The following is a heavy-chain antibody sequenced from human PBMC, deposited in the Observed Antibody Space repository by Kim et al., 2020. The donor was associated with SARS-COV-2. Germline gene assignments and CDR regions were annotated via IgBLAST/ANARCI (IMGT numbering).Heavy chain of an antibody. Sequence: SPSFQGQVTISADKSISTAYLQWSSLKASDTAIYYCARHRQWELVDAFDIWGQGTMVTVSS. D-gene: IGHD1-26*01. V-gene: IGHV5-51*01. J-gene: IGHJ3*02. CDR3: ARHRQWELVDAFDI.